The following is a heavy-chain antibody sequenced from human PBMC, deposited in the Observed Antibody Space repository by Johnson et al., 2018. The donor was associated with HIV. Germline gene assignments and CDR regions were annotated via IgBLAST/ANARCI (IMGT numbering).Heavy chain of an antibody. CDR2: ISGSGGST. V-gene: IGHV3-23*04. J-gene: IGHJ3*02. CDR3: ARGDYGGNLDAFDI. CDR1: GFTFSSYA. Sequence: EKLVESGGGLVQPGGSLRLSCAASGFTFSSYAMSWVRQAPGKGLEWVSAISGSGGSTYYADSVKGRFTISRENAKNSLYLQMNSLRAGDTAVYYCARGDYGGNLDAFDIWGQGTMVTVSS. D-gene: IGHD4-23*01.